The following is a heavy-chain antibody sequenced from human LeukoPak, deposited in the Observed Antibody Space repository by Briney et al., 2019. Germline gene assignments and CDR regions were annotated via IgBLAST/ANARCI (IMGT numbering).Heavy chain of an antibody. D-gene: IGHD1-26*01. Sequence: ASVKVSCKASGYTFTGYYMHWVRQAPGQGLEWMGWINPNSGGTSYAQKFQGRVTMTRDTSISTAYMELSRLRSDDTAVYYCARDRIVGATHYGMDVWGQGTTVTVSS. V-gene: IGHV1-2*02. CDR3: ARDRIVGATHYGMDV. J-gene: IGHJ6*02. CDR2: INPNSGGT. CDR1: GYTFTGYY.